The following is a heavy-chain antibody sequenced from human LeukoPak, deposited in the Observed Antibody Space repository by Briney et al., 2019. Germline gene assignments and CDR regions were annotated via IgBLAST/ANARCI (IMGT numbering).Heavy chain of an antibody. Sequence: SVKDSCTASGHTSTSYDINRMRTPAGQGLEWMEWMNPNSGNTGYAQKFQGRVTITRNTSISTAYMELSSLRSEDTAVYYCARAGSYYGPYYFDYWGQGTLVTVSS. V-gene: IGHV1-8*03. D-gene: IGHD1-26*01. J-gene: IGHJ4*02. CDR1: GHTSTSYD. CDR3: ARAGSYYGPYYFDY. CDR2: MNPNSGNT.